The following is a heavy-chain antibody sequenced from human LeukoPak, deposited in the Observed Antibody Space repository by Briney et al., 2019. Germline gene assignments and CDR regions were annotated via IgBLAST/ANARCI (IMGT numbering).Heavy chain of an antibody. Sequence: GGSPRLSCAASGFTFSSYWMHWVRQAPGKGLVWVSRINSDGSSTTYADSVKGRFTISRDNAKNTLYLQMNSLRAEDTAVYYCANSYGGNTNFGYWGQGTLVTASS. CDR3: ANSYGGNTNFGY. CDR1: GFTFSSYW. CDR2: INSDGSST. D-gene: IGHD4-23*01. V-gene: IGHV3-74*01. J-gene: IGHJ4*02.